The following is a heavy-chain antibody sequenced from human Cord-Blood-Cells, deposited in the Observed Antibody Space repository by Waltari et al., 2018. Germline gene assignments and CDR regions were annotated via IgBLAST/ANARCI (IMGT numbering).Heavy chain of an antibody. D-gene: IGHD3-10*01. CDR2: INHSGST. J-gene: IGHJ3*02. CDR3: ARKYGSGSYAFDI. CDR1: GGSFSGYY. V-gene: IGHV4-34*01. Sequence: QVQLQQWGAGLLKPSETLSLTCAVYGGSFSGYYWSWIRQPPGKGLEWIGEINHSGSTNYNPSLKSRVTISVDTSKNQFSLKLSSVTAADTAVYYCARKYGSGSYAFDIWGQGTMVTVSS.